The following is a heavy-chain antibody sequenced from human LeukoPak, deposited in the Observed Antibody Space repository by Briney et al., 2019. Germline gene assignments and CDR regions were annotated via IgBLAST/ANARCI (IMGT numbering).Heavy chain of an antibody. CDR3: ARDSREIGKQLVFFDY. V-gene: IGHV4-59*01. Sequence: SETLSLTCTVSGGSISSYYWSWIRQPPGKGLEWIGYIYYSGSTNYNPSLESRVTISVDTSKNQFSLKLSSVTAADTAVYYCARDSREIGKQLVFFDYWGQGALVTVSS. CDR1: GGSISSYY. J-gene: IGHJ4*02. D-gene: IGHD6-6*01. CDR2: IYYSGST.